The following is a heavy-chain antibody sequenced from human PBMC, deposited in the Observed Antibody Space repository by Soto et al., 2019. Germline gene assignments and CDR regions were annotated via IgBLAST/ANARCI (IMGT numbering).Heavy chain of an antibody. CDR1: GYTFTSYG. D-gene: IGHD6-19*01. CDR3: ARVVGGIPVAGSWNWFDP. Sequence: ASVKVSCKASGYTFTSYGISWVRHAPGQGLEWMGWISTYNGNTNYAQNLQGRVTMTTDISTNTAYMELRSLRSDDTAVYYCARVVGGIPVAGSWNWFDPWGQGTLVTAPQ. J-gene: IGHJ5*02. V-gene: IGHV1-18*04. CDR2: ISTYNGNT.